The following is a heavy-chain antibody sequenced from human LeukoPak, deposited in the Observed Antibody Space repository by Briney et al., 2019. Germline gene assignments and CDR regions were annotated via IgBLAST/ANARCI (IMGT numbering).Heavy chain of an antibody. Sequence: ASVKVSCKASAYTSTSYDINWVRQATGQGLEWMGWMNPNSGNTGYAQKFQGRVTMTRNTSISTDYMELSSLTSEDAAVYYCARGTRHCHSTSCYTFDYWGQGTLVTVSS. CDR3: ARGTRHCHSTSCYTFDY. CDR2: MNPNSGNT. V-gene: IGHV1-8*01. D-gene: IGHD2-2*02. CDR1: AYTSTSYD. J-gene: IGHJ4*02.